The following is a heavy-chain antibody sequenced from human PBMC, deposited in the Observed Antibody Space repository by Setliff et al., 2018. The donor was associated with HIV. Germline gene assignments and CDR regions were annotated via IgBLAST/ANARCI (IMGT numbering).Heavy chain of an antibody. CDR1: SDFVSGDDFY. J-gene: IGHJ4*02. Sequence: LSLTCTVSSDFVSGDDFYWSWIRQAPGRGLEWIGYVYYNGITHYNPSLRSRLTISIDTSGRRFSLNLTSVTALDTAVYFCAKMVRGSLSARRMYYFDSWGQGTMVTSPQ. D-gene: IGHD3-10*01. V-gene: IGHV4-30-4*01. CDR2: VYYNGIT. CDR3: AKMVRGSLSARRMYYFDS.